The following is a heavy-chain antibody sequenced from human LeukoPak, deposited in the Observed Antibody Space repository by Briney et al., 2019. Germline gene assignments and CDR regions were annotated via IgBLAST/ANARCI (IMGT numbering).Heavy chain of an antibody. Sequence: SETLSLTCAVYGGSFSGYYWSWIRQPPGKGLEWIGEINHSGSTNYNPSLKSRVTISVDTSKNQFSLKLSSVTAADTAVYYCARVSLTITIFGVVIIPFDYWGQGTLVTVSS. CDR1: GGSFSGYY. CDR3: ARVSLTITIFGVVIIPFDY. J-gene: IGHJ4*02. V-gene: IGHV4-34*01. D-gene: IGHD3-3*01. CDR2: INHSGST.